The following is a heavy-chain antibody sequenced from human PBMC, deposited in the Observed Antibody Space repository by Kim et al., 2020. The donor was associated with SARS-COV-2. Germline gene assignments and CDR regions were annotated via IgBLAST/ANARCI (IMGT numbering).Heavy chain of an antibody. CDR1: GYSFTSYW. J-gene: IGHJ6*02. V-gene: IGHV5-51*01. CDR3: ARRSSSSVIYYYYGMDV. Sequence: GESLKISCKSSGYSFTSYWIGWVRQMPGKGLEWMGIIYPGDSDTRYSPSFQGQVTISADKSISTAYLQWSSLKASDTAMYYCARRSSSSVIYYYYGMDVWGQGTTVTVSS. CDR2: IYPGDSDT. D-gene: IGHD6-6*01.